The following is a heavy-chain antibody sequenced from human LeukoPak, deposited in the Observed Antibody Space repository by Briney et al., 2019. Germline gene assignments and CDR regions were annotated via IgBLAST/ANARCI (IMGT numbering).Heavy chain of an antibody. CDR2: IYYSGYT. CDR3: ARGPPNDSYNYYMDV. CDR1: GASIRSGDYY. Sequence: PSETLSLTCTVSGASIRSGDYYWTWIRQPPGKGLEWIGYIYYSGYTYYNPSLDSRVTISIDTSNNQFSLKLSSVTAADTAVYYCARGPPNDSYNYYMDVWGTGTTVTVSS. V-gene: IGHV4-30-4*08. J-gene: IGHJ6*03.